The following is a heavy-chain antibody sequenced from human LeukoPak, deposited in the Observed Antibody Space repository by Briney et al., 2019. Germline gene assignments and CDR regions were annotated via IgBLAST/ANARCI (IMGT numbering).Heavy chain of an antibody. J-gene: IGHJ4*02. CDR2: ISYDGSNK. CDR1: GFTFSSYA. Sequence: GGSLRLSCAASGFTFSSYAMHWVRQAPGKGLEWVAVISYDGSNKYYADSVKGRFTISRDNSKNTLYLQMNSLRAEDTAVYYCARDFEPSAWGQGTLVTVSS. D-gene: IGHD6-19*01. CDR3: ARDFEPSA. V-gene: IGHV3-30-3*01.